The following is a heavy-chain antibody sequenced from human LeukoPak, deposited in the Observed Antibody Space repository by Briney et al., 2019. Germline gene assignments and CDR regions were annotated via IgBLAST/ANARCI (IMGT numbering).Heavy chain of an antibody. V-gene: IGHV1-2*02. D-gene: IGHD1-26*01. Sequence: ASVKVSCKASGYTFTGYYLHWVRQAPGQGLEWMGWINPHSGGTNYAQKFQGRVTTTRDTSISTAYMELSRLRSDDTAVYYCARARPSIVGATGGFDYWGQGTLVTVSS. J-gene: IGHJ4*02. CDR1: GYTFTGYY. CDR2: INPHSGGT. CDR3: ARARPSIVGATGGFDY.